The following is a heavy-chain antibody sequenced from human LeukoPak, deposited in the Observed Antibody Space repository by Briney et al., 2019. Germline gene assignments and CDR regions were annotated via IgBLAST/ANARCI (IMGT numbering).Heavy chain of an antibody. J-gene: IGHJ4*02. CDR1: GLIFDDYG. V-gene: IGHV3-20*04. CDR3: ARAPGIAAAGNLN. CDR2: NNWSGGST. D-gene: IGHD6-13*01. Sequence: GGSLRLFCAASGLIFDDYGMNWVRQAPGKGLEWVSGNNWSGGSTGYADSVKGRFTISRDNAKNSLYLQMNSLRAEDTAMYYCARAPGIAAAGNLNWGQGTLVTVSS.